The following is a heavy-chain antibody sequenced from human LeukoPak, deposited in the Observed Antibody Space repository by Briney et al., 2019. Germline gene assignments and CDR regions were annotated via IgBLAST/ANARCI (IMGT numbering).Heavy chain of an antibody. Sequence: PSETLSLTCAVSGGSISSSRYYWGWIRQPPGKGLEWIGSIYYSGSTYYNPSLKSRVTISVDTSKNQFSLKLSSVTAADTAVYYCARRLRLGELSFNDYWGQGTLVTVSS. CDR1: GGSISSSRYY. CDR2: IYYSGST. V-gene: IGHV4-39*01. CDR3: ARRLRLGELSFNDY. J-gene: IGHJ4*02. D-gene: IGHD3-16*02.